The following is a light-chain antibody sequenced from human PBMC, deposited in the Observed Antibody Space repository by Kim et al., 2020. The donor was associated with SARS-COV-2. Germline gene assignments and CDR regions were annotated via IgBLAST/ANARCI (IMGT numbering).Light chain of an antibody. Sequence: PGERATLSCRASQSLSSNSLAWYQQKPGQAPRLLIYGASRRATGIPDRFSGSGSGTDFTLTISRLEPEDFAVYYCHQYASSPYTFGLGSKLE. V-gene: IGKV3-20*01. CDR1: QSLSSNS. CDR2: GAS. CDR3: HQYASSPYT. J-gene: IGKJ2*01.